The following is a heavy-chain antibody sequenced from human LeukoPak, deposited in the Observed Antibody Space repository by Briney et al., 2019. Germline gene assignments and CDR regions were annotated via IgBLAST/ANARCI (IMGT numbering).Heavy chain of an antibody. CDR1: GFTFSSYA. CDR3: ARALLGATYIDY. Sequence: GGSLRLSCAASGFTFSSYAMSWVRQAPGKGLEWVANIKQDGSEKYYVDSVKGRFTISRDNAKNSLYLQMNSLRAEDTAVYYCARALLGATYIDYWGQGTLVTVSS. V-gene: IGHV3-7*01. J-gene: IGHJ4*02. D-gene: IGHD1-26*01. CDR2: IKQDGSEK.